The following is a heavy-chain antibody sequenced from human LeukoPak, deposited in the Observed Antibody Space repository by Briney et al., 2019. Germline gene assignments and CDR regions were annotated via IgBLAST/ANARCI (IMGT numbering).Heavy chain of an antibody. CDR1: GYTFASYY. Sequence: WASVKVSCKASGYTFASYYMHWVRQAPGQGLEWMGIINPSGGSTSYAQKFQGRVTMTRDMSTSTVYMELSSLRSEDTAVYYCARVGANDPYSSSWYIVYFDYWGQGTLVTVSS. D-gene: IGHD6-13*01. J-gene: IGHJ4*02. V-gene: IGHV1-46*01. CDR3: ARVGANDPYSSSWYIVYFDY. CDR2: INPSGGST.